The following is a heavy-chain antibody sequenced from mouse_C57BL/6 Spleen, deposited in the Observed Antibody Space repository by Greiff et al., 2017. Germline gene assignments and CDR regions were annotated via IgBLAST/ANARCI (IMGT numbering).Heavy chain of an antibody. CDR1: GYTFTDYY. D-gene: IGHD1-1*01. CDR2: INPNNGGT. Sequence: EVQLQQSGPELVKPGASVKISCKASGYTFTDYYMNWVKQSHGKSLEWIGDINPNNGGTSYNQKFKGKATLTVDKSSSTAYMELRSLTSEDSAVYYCALYYYGSRGYWYFDVWGTGTTVTVSS. J-gene: IGHJ1*03. CDR3: ALYYYGSRGYWYFDV. V-gene: IGHV1-26*01.